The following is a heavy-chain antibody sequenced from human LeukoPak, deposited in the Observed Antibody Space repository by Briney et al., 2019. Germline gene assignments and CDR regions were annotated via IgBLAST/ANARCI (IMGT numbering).Heavy chain of an antibody. J-gene: IGHJ6*03. CDR3: ARVLGRPYYYYMDV. V-gene: IGHV1-69*05. CDR2: IIPIFGTA. Sequence: ASVKVSCKASGGTFSSYAISWVRQAPGQGLEWMGGIIPIFGTANYAQKFQGRVTITTDESTSTAYMKLSSLRSEDTAVYYCARVLGRPYYYYMDVWGKGTTVTVSS. CDR1: GGTFSSYA.